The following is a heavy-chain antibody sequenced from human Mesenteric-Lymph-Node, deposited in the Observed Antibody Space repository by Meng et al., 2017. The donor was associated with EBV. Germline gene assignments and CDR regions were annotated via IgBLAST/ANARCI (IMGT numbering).Heavy chain of an antibody. CDR3: ARVRSSGSGLIRNYFDY. J-gene: IGHJ4*02. CDR2: INHIRSV. CDR1: GGSFNEYY. V-gene: IGHV4-34*01. Sequence: HLRAPGLLRPAGTPSLSCAVFGGSFNEYYWIWIRQAPGKGLEWIGEINHIRSVYYNPSLKSRVTISVDTSNNQISLRLTSVTAADTAIYYCARVRSSGSGLIRNYFDYWGQGTLVTVSS. D-gene: IGHD6-19*01.